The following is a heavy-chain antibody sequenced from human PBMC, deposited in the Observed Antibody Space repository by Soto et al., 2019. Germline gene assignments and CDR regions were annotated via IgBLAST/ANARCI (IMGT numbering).Heavy chain of an antibody. J-gene: IGHJ6*02. CDR2: MNPNSGNT. V-gene: IGHV1-8*01. D-gene: IGHD6-13*01. Sequence: QVQLVQSGAEVKKPGASVKVSCKASGYTFTSYDINWVRQATGQGLEWMGWMNPNSGNTGYAQKFQGRVPMTRNTSLSTAYMELSSLRSEDMAVYYCARGRGSSWYYGMDVWGQGTTVTVSS. CDR3: ARGRGSSWYYGMDV. CDR1: GYTFTSYD.